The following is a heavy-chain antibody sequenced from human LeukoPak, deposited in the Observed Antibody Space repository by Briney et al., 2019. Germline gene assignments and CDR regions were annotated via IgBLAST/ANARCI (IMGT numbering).Heavy chain of an antibody. Sequence: GESLKISCKGSGYSFTSYWIGWVRQMPGKGLEWXXXXYPGDSDTRYSPSFQGQVTISADKSISTAYLQWSSLKASDTAMYYCALPGIAAAGTRAFDIWGQGTVVTVSS. CDR3: ALPGIAAAGTRAFDI. D-gene: IGHD6-13*01. V-gene: IGHV5-51*01. CDR2: XYPGDSDT. CDR1: GYSFTSYW. J-gene: IGHJ3*02.